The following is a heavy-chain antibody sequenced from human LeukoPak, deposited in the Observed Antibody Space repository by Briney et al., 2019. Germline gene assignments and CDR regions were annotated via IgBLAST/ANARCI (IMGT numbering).Heavy chain of an antibody. CDR3: ARDKVGSTANFDY. CDR2: ISSSSSII. V-gene: IGHV3-48*04. D-gene: IGHD1-26*01. Sequence: AGGSLRLSCAASGFTFSSNSMSWVRQAPGKGLEWVSYISSSSSIIYYADSVKGRFTISRDYAKNSLYLQMNSLRVEDTAVYYCARDKVGSTANFDYWGQGTLVTVSS. J-gene: IGHJ4*02. CDR1: GFTFSSNS.